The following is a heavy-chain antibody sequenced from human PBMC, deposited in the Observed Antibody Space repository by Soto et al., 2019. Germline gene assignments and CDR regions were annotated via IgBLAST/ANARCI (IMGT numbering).Heavy chain of an antibody. V-gene: IGHV3-74*01. J-gene: IGHJ4*02. D-gene: IGHD3-10*01. CDR3: TRGPRPISTGTGAY. Sequence: GGSLRLSCAASGFIFKMYWMHWVRQSPGKGLVWISRIYNDGTYSDYADSVGGRFTISRDNVNDTLYLQMNNLRAEDSGLYYCTRGPRPISTGTGAYWGQGTQVTVSS. CDR2: IYNDGTYS. CDR1: GFIFKMYW.